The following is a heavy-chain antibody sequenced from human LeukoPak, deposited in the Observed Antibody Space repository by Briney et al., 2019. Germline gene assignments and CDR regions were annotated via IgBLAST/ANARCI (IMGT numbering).Heavy chain of an antibody. D-gene: IGHD4-17*01. J-gene: IGHJ3*02. CDR1: GYTLTELS. Sequence: EASVKVSCKVSGYTLTELSMHWVRQAPGKGLEWMGGFDPEDGETIYAQKFQGRVTMTRSTSINTAYMELSSLRSEDTAIYYCARNDYGGHDAFDIWGQGTMVIVSS. CDR3: ARNDYGGHDAFDI. V-gene: IGHV1-24*01. CDR2: FDPEDGET.